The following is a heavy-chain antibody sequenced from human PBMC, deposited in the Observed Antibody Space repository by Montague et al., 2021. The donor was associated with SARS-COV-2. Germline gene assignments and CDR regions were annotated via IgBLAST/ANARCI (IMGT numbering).Heavy chain of an antibody. J-gene: IGHJ2*01. Sequence: TLSLTCTVSGGSISSGGYYWIWIRQRPGKGLEWIGYIYYSGSTYYTPSLKSRVTISVDTSKNQFSLKLGTVTATATAGYYCAGLGSSSNWYFDLWGRGTLVTVSS. D-gene: IGHD6-6*01. CDR2: IYYSGST. CDR1: GGSISSGGYY. CDR3: AGLGSSSNWYFDL. V-gene: IGHV4-31*03.